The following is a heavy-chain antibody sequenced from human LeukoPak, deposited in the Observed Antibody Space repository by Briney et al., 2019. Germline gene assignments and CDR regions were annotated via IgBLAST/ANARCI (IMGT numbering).Heavy chain of an antibody. D-gene: IGHD6-19*01. Sequence: KSSETLSLTCTVSGGSISSYYWSWIRQPPGKGLEWIGYIYYSGSTNYNPSLKSRVTMSVDTSKNQFSLKLSSVTAADTAVYYCARVRAEQWLVSYWFDPWGQGTLVTVSS. CDR1: GGSISSYY. CDR2: IYYSGST. J-gene: IGHJ5*02. V-gene: IGHV4-59*01. CDR3: ARVRAEQWLVSYWFDP.